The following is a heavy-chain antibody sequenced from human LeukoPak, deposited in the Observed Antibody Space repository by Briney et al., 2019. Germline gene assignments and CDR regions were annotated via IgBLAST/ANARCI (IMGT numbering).Heavy chain of an antibody. CDR1: GYTFTDYF. CDR2: INPYTGDT. Sequence: ASVKVSCKASGYTFTDYFMHWVRLAPGQGLERMGWINPYTGDTNYAQKFQGRVTLTRDTSITTSYVDLGRLGSDDTAVYYCARESGSYQYDNWGQGTLITVSS. J-gene: IGHJ4*02. V-gene: IGHV1-2*02. CDR3: ARESGSYQYDN. D-gene: IGHD1-26*01.